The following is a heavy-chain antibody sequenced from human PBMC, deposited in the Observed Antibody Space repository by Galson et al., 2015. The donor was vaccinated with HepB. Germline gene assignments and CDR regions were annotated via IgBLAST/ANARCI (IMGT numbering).Heavy chain of an antibody. V-gene: IGHV3-30*04. CDR3: ATDGVPAATSFDY. CDR1: GFTFSSYA. Sequence: SLRLSCAASGFTFSSYAMHWVRQAPGKGLEWVALISSDGSNKYYADSVKGRFTISRDNSKNTLYLRMNSLRAEDTAVYYCATDGVPAATSFDYWGQGTLVTVSS. J-gene: IGHJ4*02. D-gene: IGHD2-2*01. CDR2: ISSDGSNK.